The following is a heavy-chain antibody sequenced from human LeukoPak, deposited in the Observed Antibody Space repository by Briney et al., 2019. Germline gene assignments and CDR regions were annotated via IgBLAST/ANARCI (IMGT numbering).Heavy chain of an antibody. CDR3: ASSGCSGGSCFNPAGY. V-gene: IGHV1-2*02. J-gene: IGHJ4*02. CDR1: GNTFTGYY. Sequence: APVKVSCKASGNTFTGYYMHWVRQAPGQGLEWMGWINPNSGGTNYAQKFQGRVTMTRDTSISTAYMELSRLRSDDTAVYYCASSGCSGGSCFNPAGYWGQGTLVTVSS. CDR2: INPNSGGT. D-gene: IGHD2-15*01.